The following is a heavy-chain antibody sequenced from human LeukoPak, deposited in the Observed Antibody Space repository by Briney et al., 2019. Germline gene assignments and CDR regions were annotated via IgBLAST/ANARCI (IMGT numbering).Heavy chain of an antibody. CDR1: GFTFSSYA. D-gene: IGHD2-2*01. Sequence: GGSLRLSCAASGFTFSSYAMSWVRQAPGKGLEWVSYISSSSSTIYYADSVKGRFTISRDNAKNSLYLQMNSLRAEDTAVYYCAREIRYCSSTCYYYGMDVWGQGTTVTVSS. J-gene: IGHJ6*02. CDR2: ISSSSSTI. CDR3: AREIRYCSSTCYYYGMDV. V-gene: IGHV3-48*04.